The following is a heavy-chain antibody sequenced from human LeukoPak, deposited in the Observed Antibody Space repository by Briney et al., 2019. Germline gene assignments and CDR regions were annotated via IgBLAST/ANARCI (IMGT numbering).Heavy chain of an antibody. Sequence: SETLSLTCTVSGGSISSYYWSWIRQPPGKGLEWIGYIYYSGSTYYNPSLKSRVTISVDTSKNQFSLKLSSVTAADTAVYYCARGNIAAASYGMDVWGQGTTVTVSS. D-gene: IGHD6-13*01. CDR1: GGSISSYY. CDR3: ARGNIAAASYGMDV. V-gene: IGHV4-59*12. J-gene: IGHJ6*02. CDR2: IYYSGST.